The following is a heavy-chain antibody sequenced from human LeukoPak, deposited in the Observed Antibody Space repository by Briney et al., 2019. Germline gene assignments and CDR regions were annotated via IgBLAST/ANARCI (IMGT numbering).Heavy chain of an antibody. CDR2: ISSSGSTI. CDR1: GFTFSSYA. J-gene: IGHJ3*01. CDR3: ARGLTYYYDSSPGV. D-gene: IGHD3-22*01. Sequence: GGSLRLSCAASGFTFSSYAMSWVRQAPGKGLEWVSYISSSGSTIYYADSVKGRFTISRDNAKSSLFLQMNSLRAEDTAVYYCARGLTYYYDSSPGVWGQGTMVTVS. V-gene: IGHV3-48*04.